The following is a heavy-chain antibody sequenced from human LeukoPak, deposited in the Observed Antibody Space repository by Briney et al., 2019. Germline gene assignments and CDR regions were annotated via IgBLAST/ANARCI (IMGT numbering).Heavy chain of an antibody. CDR1: GYTFNKYG. Sequence: GASVKVSCKASGYTFNKYGVTWVRQAPGQGLEWVGWISAKTGDTNSAQKFQGRVTLTTDTSTSTAYMELRSLRSDDTAVYYCARDPGYSYGLDYWGQGTLVTVSS. D-gene: IGHD5-18*01. CDR3: ARDPGYSYGLDY. V-gene: IGHV1-18*01. J-gene: IGHJ4*02. CDR2: ISAKTGDT.